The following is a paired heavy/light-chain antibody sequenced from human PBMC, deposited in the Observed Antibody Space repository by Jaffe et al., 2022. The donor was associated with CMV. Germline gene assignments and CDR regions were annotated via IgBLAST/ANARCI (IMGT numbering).Heavy chain of an antibody. CDR3: ARTVGGEGIYSNTEYYFDY. V-gene: IGHV2-26*01. D-gene: IGHD4-4*01. CDR1: GFSLSNARMG. J-gene: IGHJ4*02. CDR2: IFSNDEK. Sequence: QVTLKESGPVLVKPTETLTLTCTVSGFSLSNARMGVSWIRQPPGKALEWLAHIFSNDEKSYSTSLKSRLTISKDTSKSQVVLTMTNMDPVDTATYYCARTVGGEGIYSNTEYYFDYWGQGTLVTVSS.
Light chain of an antibody. J-gene: IGLJ2*01. Sequence: SYELTQPPSVSVSPGQTARITCSGDALPKQYAYWYQQKPGQAPVLVIYKDSERPSGIPERFSGSSSGTTVTLTISGVQAEDEADYYCQSADSSGTYAVVFGGGTKLTVL. CDR3: QSADSSGTYAVV. CDR2: KDS. CDR1: ALPKQY. V-gene: IGLV3-25*03.